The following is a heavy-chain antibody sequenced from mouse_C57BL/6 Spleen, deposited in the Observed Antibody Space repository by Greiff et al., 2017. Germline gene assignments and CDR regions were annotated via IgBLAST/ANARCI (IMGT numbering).Heavy chain of an antibody. CDR3: AREDSSGYGRFAY. CDR1: GYAFTNYL. D-gene: IGHD3-2*02. J-gene: IGHJ2*01. CDR2: INPGSGGT. Sequence: QVQLQQSGAELVRPGTSVKVSCKASGYAFTNYLIEWVKQRPGQGLEWIGVINPGSGGTHYNEKFKGKATLTADKSSSTAYMQLCSLTSEESAVYFCAREDSSGYGRFAYGGQGTPLTVSA. V-gene: IGHV1-54*01.